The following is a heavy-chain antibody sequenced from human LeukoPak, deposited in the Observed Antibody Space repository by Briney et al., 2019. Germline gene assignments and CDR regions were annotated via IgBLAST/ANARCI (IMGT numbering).Heavy chain of an antibody. D-gene: IGHD6-19*01. V-gene: IGHV1-69*16. CDR3: AREHGYSSGWYFVGPSEQESYNWFDP. CDR2: IIPIVGIP. Sequence: ASVKVSCKASGGSFSSYSISWVRQAPGQGLEWMGRIIPIVGIPNYAQKFQGRVTITTDESTSTAYMELSSLRSEDTAVYYCAREHGYSSGWYFVGPSEQESYNWFDPWGQGTLVTVSS. J-gene: IGHJ5*02. CDR1: GGSFSSYS.